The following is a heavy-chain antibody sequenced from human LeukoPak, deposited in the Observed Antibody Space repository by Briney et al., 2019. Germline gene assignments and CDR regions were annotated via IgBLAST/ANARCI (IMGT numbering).Heavy chain of an antibody. CDR2: IKQDGSEK. D-gene: IGHD1-14*01. CDR3: ARVRRAKRQNRYYFYYYMDV. Sequence: GSLRLSCAASGFTFSSYWMTWVRQAPGKGLEWVANIKQDGSEKYYEDSVKGRFTISRDNAKDSLYLQMNSLRAEDTAVHFCARVRRAKRQNRYYFYYYMDVWGKGTTVTVSS. CDR1: GFTFSSYW. V-gene: IGHV3-7*01. J-gene: IGHJ6*03.